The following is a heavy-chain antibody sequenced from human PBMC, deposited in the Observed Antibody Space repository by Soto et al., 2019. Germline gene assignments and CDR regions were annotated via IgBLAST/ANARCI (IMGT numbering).Heavy chain of an antibody. D-gene: IGHD3-9*01. CDR1: GGSISSSHW. CDR2: ISHSATS. CDR3: ARVVLTITRGAFDA. Sequence: QVQLQESGPGLVKPSGTLSLTCAVPGGSISSSHWWTWVRQSPGKGLEYIGEISHSATSNSNPSLKSRVTLSVDKSKNHFSLTLTSVTAADTAVYYCARVVLTITRGAFDAWGQGTLVIVSS. J-gene: IGHJ3*01. V-gene: IGHV4-4*02.